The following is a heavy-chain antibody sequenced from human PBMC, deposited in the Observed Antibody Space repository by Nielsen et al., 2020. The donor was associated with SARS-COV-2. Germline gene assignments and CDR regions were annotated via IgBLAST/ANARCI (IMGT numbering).Heavy chain of an antibody. CDR2: INSDGSST. CDR3: AGGADFWSGTQKYYMDV. D-gene: IGHD3-3*01. J-gene: IGHJ6*03. CDR1: GFTFSSYW. Sequence: GESLKISCAASGFTFSSYWMHWVRQAPGKGLVWVSRINSDGSSTSYADSVKGRFAVSRDNAENTVVLQIHSLRVEDTAVYYCAGGADFWSGTQKYYMDVWGKGTTVTVSS. V-gene: IGHV3-74*01.